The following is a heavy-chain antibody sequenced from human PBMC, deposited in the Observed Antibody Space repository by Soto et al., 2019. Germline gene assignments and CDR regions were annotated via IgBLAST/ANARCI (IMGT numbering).Heavy chain of an antibody. Sequence: QVQLQQWGAGLLKPSETLSLTCAVYGGSFSGYYWSWIRQPPGKGLEWIGEINHSGSTNYNPSLTSRVTIAVDTSKNQFFLKLSSVTAADTAVYYCARAGQRILLWPGSPRFDPWGQGTLVTVSS. J-gene: IGHJ5*02. CDR2: INHSGST. D-gene: IGHD2-21*01. V-gene: IGHV4-34*01. CDR1: GGSFSGYY. CDR3: ARAGQRILLWPGSPRFDP.